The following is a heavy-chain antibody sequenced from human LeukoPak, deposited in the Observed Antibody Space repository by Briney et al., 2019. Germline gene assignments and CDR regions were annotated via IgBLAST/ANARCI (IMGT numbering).Heavy chain of an antibody. CDR2: IYPGDSDT. CDR3: ARHGPDSGSYWVCEGY. D-gene: IGHD1-26*01. Sequence: GESLKISCKGSGYSFTSYWIGWVRQMPGKGLEWMGIIYPGDSDTRYSPSFQGQVTISADKSISTAYLQWSSLKATDTAVYYCARHGPDSGSYWVCEGYWGQGTLVTVSS. V-gene: IGHV5-51*01. CDR1: GYSFTSYW. J-gene: IGHJ4*02.